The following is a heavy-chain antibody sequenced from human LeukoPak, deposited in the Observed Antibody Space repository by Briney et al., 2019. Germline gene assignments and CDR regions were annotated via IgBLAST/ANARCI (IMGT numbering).Heavy chain of an antibody. CDR3: AKDTGGNGAYFYAMDV. Sequence: GGSLRLSCVGSGFAFHNYAMHWVRRPPGKGREWVSAINWNSDTKAYADSVKGRFTISRDRARNSLYLQMDSLRPEDTALYYCAKDTGGNGAYFYAMDVWGQGTSVTVSS. J-gene: IGHJ6*02. CDR2: INWNSDTK. V-gene: IGHV3-9*01. D-gene: IGHD4-23*01. CDR1: GFAFHNYA.